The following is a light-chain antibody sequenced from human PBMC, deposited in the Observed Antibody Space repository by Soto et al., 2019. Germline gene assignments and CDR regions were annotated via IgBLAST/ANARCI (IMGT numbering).Light chain of an antibody. Sequence: EIVLTQSPGTLSLSPGDRATLSCRASQSVSSSYLAWYQQKPGQAPRLLIYGASNRATGIPDRFSGSGSGTDFTLAISSLQPEDSATYYCLQDINYPWTFGQGTKVDIK. J-gene: IGKJ1*01. V-gene: IGKV3-20*01. CDR1: QSVSSSY. CDR3: LQDINYPWT. CDR2: GAS.